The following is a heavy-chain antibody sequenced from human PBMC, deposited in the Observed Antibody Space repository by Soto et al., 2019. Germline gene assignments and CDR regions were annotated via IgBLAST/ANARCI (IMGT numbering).Heavy chain of an antibody. J-gene: IGHJ4*02. D-gene: IGHD1-26*01. V-gene: IGHV3-21*01. Sequence: GSLRLSCAASGFTFSSYSMNWVRQAPGKGLEWVSSISSSSSYIYYADSVKGRFTISRDNAKNSLYLQMNSLRAEDTAVYYCARGLVGATHYFDYWGQGTLVTVSS. CDR3: ARGLVGATHYFDY. CDR2: ISSSSSYI. CDR1: GFTFSSYS.